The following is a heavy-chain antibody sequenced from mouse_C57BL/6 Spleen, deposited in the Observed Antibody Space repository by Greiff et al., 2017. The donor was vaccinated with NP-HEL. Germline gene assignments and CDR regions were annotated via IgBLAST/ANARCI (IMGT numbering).Heavy chain of an antibody. V-gene: IGHV1-69*01. CDR2: IDPSDSYT. CDR3: ARSSTYYAMDY. D-gene: IGHD1-1*01. J-gene: IGHJ4*01. CDR1: GYTFTSYW. Sequence: VQLQQPGAELVMPGASVKLSCKASGYTFTSYWMHWVKQRPGQGLEWIGEIDPSDSYTNYNQKFKGKSTLTVDKSSSTAYMQLSSLTSDDSAVYYCARSSTYYAMDYWGQGTSVTVSS.